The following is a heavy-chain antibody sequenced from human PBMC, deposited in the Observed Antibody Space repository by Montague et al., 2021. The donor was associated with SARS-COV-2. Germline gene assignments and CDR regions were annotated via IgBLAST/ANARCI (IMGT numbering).Heavy chain of an antibody. CDR1: GGSFSRCDYH. D-gene: IGHD5-12*01. CDR2: LYDTATA. V-gene: IGHV4-39*01. CDR3: ARTVDSRSAGIFQH. Sequence: SETLSLTCTVSGGSFSRCDYHWSRKPPSPGMGWVWIVSLYDTATAYYNPSLKSRVDISVDTTRNQFSLRLSSVTAADTAVYYCARTVDSRSAGIFQHWGQGTLVTVSS. J-gene: IGHJ1*01.